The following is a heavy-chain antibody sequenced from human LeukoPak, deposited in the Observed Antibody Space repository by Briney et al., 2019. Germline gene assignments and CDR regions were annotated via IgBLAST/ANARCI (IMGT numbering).Heavy chain of an antibody. CDR3: ARDYSTVTTFFDY. Sequence: GGSLRLSCAASGFTFRSYNMNWVRQAPGKGLEWVSYITGGSTTIYYADSVKGRFTISRDNAKNSLYLQMNSLRAEDTAVYYCARDYSTVTTFFDYWGQGTLVAVSS. D-gene: IGHD4-17*01. CDR1: GFTFRSYN. V-gene: IGHV3-48*01. CDR2: ITGGSTTI. J-gene: IGHJ4*02.